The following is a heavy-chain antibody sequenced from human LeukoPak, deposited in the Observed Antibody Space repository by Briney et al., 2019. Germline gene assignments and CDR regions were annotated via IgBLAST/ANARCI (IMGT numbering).Heavy chain of an antibody. CDR2: ISWNSGSI. Sequence: GGSLRLSCAASGFTFDDYAMHWVRQAPGKGLEWVSGISWNSGSIGYADSVKGRFTISGDNAKNSLYLQMISLRAEDTAFYYCAKDSTDWYFDLWGRGTLVTVSS. D-gene: IGHD4-17*01. J-gene: IGHJ2*01. CDR1: GFTFDDYA. CDR3: AKDSTDWYFDL. V-gene: IGHV3-9*01.